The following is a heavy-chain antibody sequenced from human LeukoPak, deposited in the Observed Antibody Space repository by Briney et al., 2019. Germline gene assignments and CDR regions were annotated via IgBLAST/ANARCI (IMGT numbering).Heavy chain of an antibody. CDR3: ARDHGGYSGVWGSYRYNYWFDP. J-gene: IGHJ5*02. CDR2: TYYRSKWYN. D-gene: IGHD3-16*02. V-gene: IGHV6-1*01. CDR1: GDSVSSNSAA. Sequence: SQTLSLTCAISGDSVSSNSAAWNWIRQSPSRGLEWLGRTYYRSKWYNDYAVSVKSRITINPDTSKNQFSLQLNSVTPEDTAVYYCARDHGGYSGVWGSYRYNYWFDPWGQGTLVTVSS.